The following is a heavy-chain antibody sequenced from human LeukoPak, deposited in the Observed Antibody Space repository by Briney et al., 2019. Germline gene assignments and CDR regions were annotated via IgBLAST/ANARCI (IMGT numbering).Heavy chain of an antibody. CDR1: GYTFTSYG. V-gene: IGHV1-18*01. CDR3: ARGAIFGVTPRGYGMDV. Sequence: ASVKVSCKASGYTFTSYGISWVRQAPGQGLEWMGWISAYNGNTNYAQKLQGRVTMTTDTSTSTAYMELRSLRSEDTAVYYCARGAIFGVTPRGYGMDVWGQGTTVTVSS. J-gene: IGHJ6*02. CDR2: ISAYNGNT. D-gene: IGHD3-3*01.